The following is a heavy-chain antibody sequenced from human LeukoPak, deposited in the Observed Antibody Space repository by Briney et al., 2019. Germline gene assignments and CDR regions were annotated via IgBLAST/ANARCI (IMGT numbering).Heavy chain of an antibody. CDR3: AKGVSQYQLLANWFDP. CDR1: GFTFSSYA. Sequence: GGSLRLSCAASGFTFSSYAMSWVRQAPGKGLEWVSAISGSGGSTYYADSVKGRFTISRDNSKNTLYPQMNSLRAEDTAVYYCAKGVSQYQLLANWFDPWGQGTLVTVSS. D-gene: IGHD2-2*01. J-gene: IGHJ5*02. V-gene: IGHV3-23*01. CDR2: ISGSGGST.